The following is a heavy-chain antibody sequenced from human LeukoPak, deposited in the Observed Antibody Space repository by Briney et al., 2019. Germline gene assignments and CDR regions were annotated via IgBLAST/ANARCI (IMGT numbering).Heavy chain of an antibody. D-gene: IGHD3-10*02. V-gene: IGHV3-48*03. CDR2: ISNFGDII. CDR1: GFTFSNYE. J-gene: IGHJ6*04. Sequence: PGGSLRLSCAASGFTFSNYEMNWVRQAPGKGLEWISHISNFGDIIHYADSVKGRFTISRDNAKNSLYLQMNSLRAEDTAVYYCAELGITMIGGVWGKGTTVTISS. CDR3: AELGITMIGGV.